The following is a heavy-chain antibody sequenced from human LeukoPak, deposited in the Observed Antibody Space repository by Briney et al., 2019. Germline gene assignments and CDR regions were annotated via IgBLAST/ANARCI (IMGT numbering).Heavy chain of an antibody. V-gene: IGHV4-30-4*01. J-gene: IGHJ6*04. D-gene: IGHD6-13*01. CDR1: GGSISSGDYY. CDR3: ARVIAAAGYYYYGMDV. CDR2: IYYSGST. Sequence: SQTLSLTCTVSGGSISSGDYYWSWNRQPPGKGLEWIGYIYYSGSTYYNPSLKSRVTISVDTSKNQFSLKLSSVTAADTAVYYCARVIAAAGYYYYGMDVWGKGTTVTVSS.